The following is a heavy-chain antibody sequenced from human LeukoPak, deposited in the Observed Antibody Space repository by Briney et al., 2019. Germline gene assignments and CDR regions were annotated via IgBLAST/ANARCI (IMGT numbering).Heavy chain of an antibody. CDR2: ISYDESNK. J-gene: IGHJ4*02. CDR3: ASDMSYSGYYIDY. D-gene: IGHD3-3*01. V-gene: IGHV3-30-3*01. CDR1: GFTFSSYA. Sequence: GGSLRLSCAASGFTFSSYAMHWVRQAPGKGLEWVALISYDESNKYYADSVKGRFTISRDNSKNTLYLQMNSLRAEDTAVYYCASDMSYSGYYIDYWGQGTLVTVSS.